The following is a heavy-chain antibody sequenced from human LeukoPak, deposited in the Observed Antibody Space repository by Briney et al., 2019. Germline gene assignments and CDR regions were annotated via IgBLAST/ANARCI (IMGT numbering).Heavy chain of an antibody. D-gene: IGHD2-15*01. V-gene: IGHV3-23*01. CDR1: GGSFSGYY. CDR3: AKDIVVVVAATAY. J-gene: IGHJ4*02. Sequence: EALSLTCAVYGGSFSGYYWSWVRQAPGKGLEWVSAISGSGGSTYYADSVKGRFTISRDNSKNTLYLQMNSLRAEDTAVYYCAKDIVVVVAATAYWGQGTLVTVSS. CDR2: ISGSGGST.